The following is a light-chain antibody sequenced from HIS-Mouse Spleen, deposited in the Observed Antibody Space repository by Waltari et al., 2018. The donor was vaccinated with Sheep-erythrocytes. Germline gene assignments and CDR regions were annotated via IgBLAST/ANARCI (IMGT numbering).Light chain of an antibody. CDR2: EVS. CDR1: SSDVGGYNY. J-gene: IGLJ3*02. Sequence: QSALTQPASVSGSPGQSITISCTGTSSDVGGYNYVSWYQQHPGKAPKLMISEVSHRPSGVPNRCSGSKSGNTASLTISGLQAEDEADYYCCSYAGSSTPWVFGGGTKLTVL. V-gene: IGLV2-14*01. CDR3: CSYAGSSTPWV.